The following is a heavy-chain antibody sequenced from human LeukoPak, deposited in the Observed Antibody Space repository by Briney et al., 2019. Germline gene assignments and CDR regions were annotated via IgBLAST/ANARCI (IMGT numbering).Heavy chain of an antibody. Sequence: GASVKVSCKASGYTFTGYYMHWVRQAPGQGLEWMGWINPNSGGTSYAQKFQGRVTMTRDTSISTAYMEMGRLRSDDTAVYYCAREGSSGWYGYYYYMDVWGKGTTVTVSS. D-gene: IGHD6-19*01. CDR2: INPNSGGT. J-gene: IGHJ6*03. CDR3: AREGSSGWYGYYYYMDV. CDR1: GYTFTGYY. V-gene: IGHV1-2*02.